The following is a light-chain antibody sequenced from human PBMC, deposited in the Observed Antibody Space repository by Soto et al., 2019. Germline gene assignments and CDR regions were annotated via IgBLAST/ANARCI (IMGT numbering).Light chain of an antibody. CDR3: HQYGSSPDT. Sequence: EIVLTQSPATLSVSPGERATLSCRASQSVSSNLAWYQQKPGQAPRLLIYGASTRATGIPARFSGSGSGTEFTLTISSLQSEDFAVYYCHQYGSSPDTFGQGTKLEIK. J-gene: IGKJ2*01. CDR2: GAS. CDR1: QSVSSN. V-gene: IGKV3-15*01.